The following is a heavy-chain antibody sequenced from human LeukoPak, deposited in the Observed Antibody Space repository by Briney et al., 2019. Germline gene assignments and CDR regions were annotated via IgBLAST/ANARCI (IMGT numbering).Heavy chain of an antibody. V-gene: IGHV1-2*02. CDR2: INPDSGDT. J-gene: IGHJ5*02. Sequence: ASVKVSCKASGYTFNNYYIHWVRQAPGQGLEWIGWINPDSGDTNYAQKFQGRVTMTRDTSTNTLYMELSRLTYDDTATFYCTRGARAGNWFDPWGQGTLITVS. CDR1: GYTFNNYY. CDR3: TRGARAGNWFDP. D-gene: IGHD5-12*01.